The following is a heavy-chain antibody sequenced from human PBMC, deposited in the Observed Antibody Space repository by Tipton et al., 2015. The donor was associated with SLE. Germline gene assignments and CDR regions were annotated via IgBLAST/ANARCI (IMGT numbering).Heavy chain of an antibody. D-gene: IGHD6-6*01. CDR2: INPNIYDT. V-gene: IGHV1-2*02. Sequence: QVQLVQSGAEVKKPGASVRVSCKTSGYTFIDYFMHWVRQAPGQGLEWMGWINPNIYDTSYAQKFQGRVTMTRDTSISTVYLELNSLTSDDTAVYYCVRGGVGSSGGSWGQGTLVTVSS. J-gene: IGHJ4*02. CDR3: VRGGVGSSGGS. CDR1: GYTFIDYF.